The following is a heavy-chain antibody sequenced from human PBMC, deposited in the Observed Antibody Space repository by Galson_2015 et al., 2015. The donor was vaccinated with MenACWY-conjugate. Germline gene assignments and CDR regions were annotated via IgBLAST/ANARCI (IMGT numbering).Heavy chain of an antibody. D-gene: IGHD3-3*01. CDR1: GFTFSSYA. CDR2: ISGSGGST. V-gene: IGHV3-23*01. Sequence: SLRLSCAASGFTFSSYAMSWVRQAPGKGLEWVSAISGSGGSTYYADSVKGRFTISRDNSKNTLYLQMNSLRAEDTAVYYCAKDLAARAEAYYDFWSGFVGRDAFDIWGQGTMVTVSS. CDR3: AKDLAARAEAYYDFWSGFVGRDAFDI. J-gene: IGHJ3*02.